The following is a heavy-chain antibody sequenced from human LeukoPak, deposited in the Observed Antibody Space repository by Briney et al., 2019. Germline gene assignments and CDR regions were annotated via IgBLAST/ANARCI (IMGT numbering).Heavy chain of an antibody. J-gene: IGHJ3*02. CDR2: IWYDGSNK. D-gene: IGHD6-19*01. Sequence: PGGSLRLSCAASGFIFSSYGMHCVRQAPGKGLEWVAVIWYDGSNKYYADSVKGRFTISRDNSKNTLYLQMNSLRAEDTAVYYSARDSSSGLFDAFDIWGQGTMVTVS. V-gene: IGHV3-33*01. CDR3: ARDSSSGLFDAFDI. CDR1: GFIFSSYG.